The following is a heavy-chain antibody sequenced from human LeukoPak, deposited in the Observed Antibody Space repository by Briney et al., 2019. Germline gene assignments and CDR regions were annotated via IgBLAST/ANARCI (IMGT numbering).Heavy chain of an antibody. CDR2: IRYDGSNK. J-gene: IGHJ5*02. CDR3: ARDNSVGDIAWWFDP. CDR1: GFTFSSYG. D-gene: IGHD3-16*02. V-gene: IGHV3-30*02. Sequence: GGSLRLSRAASGFTFSSYGMHWVRQAPGKGLEWVAFIRYDGSNKYYADSVKGRFTISRDNSKNTLYLQMNSLRAEDTAVYYCARDNSVGDIAWWFDPWGQGTLVTVSS.